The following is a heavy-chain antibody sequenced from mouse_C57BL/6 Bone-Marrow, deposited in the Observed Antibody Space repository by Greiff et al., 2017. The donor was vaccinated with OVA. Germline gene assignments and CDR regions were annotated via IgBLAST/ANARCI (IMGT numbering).Heavy chain of an antibody. CDR3: TRSERPFYYAMDY. V-gene: IGHV1-5*01. J-gene: IGHJ4*01. D-gene: IGHD2-12*01. CDR1: GYTFTSYW. CDR2: IYPGNSDT. Sequence: EVQLQQSGTVLARPGASVKMSCKTSGYTFTSYWMHWVNQRPGQGLEWIGAIYPGNSDTNYNQKFKGKATLTAVTSASTAYMVLSSLTNEDSADYYCTRSERPFYYAMDYWGQGTSVTVSS.